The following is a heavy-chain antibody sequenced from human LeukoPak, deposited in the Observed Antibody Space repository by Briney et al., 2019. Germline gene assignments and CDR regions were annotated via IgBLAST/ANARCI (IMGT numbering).Heavy chain of an antibody. J-gene: IGHJ6*03. CDR3: AKGGDILTGSIYYMDV. CDR1: GFTFSSYA. Sequence: GGSLRLSCAASGFTFSSYAMSWVRQAPGKGLEWVSAISGSGGSTYYADSVKGRFTISRDNSKNTLYLQMNSLRAEDTAVYYCAKGGDILTGSIYYMDVWGKGTTVTVSS. D-gene: IGHD3-9*01. CDR2: ISGSGGST. V-gene: IGHV3-23*01.